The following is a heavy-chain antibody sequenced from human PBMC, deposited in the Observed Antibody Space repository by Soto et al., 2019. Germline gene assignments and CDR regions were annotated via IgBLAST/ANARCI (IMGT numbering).Heavy chain of an antibody. J-gene: IGHJ4*02. Sequence: PSETLSLTCAVSGGSISSGGYSWSWVRQPPGKRLEWIGEIYHSGSHTYSPSLSGRATISVDKSNNQFSLRLRSMTAADTAVYYCATPPPRIVVTLLPIPHWGRGIQVTVSS. CDR2: IYHSGSH. V-gene: IGHV4-30-2*01. D-gene: IGHD2-21*01. CDR1: GGSISSGGYS. CDR3: ATPPPRIVVTLLPIPH.